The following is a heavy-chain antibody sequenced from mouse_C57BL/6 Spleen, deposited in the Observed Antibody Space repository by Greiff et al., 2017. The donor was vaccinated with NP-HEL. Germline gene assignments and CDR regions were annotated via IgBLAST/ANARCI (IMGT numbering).Heavy chain of an antibody. CDR1: GYTFTSYW. V-gene: IGHV1-61*01. CDR2: IYPSDSET. Sequence: VKLMESGAELVRPGSSVKLSCKASGYTFTSYWMDWVKQRPGQGLEWIGNIYPSDSETHYNQKFKDKATLTVDKSSSTAYMQLSSLTSEDSAVYYCAREDSSGYWASDWGQGTTLTVSS. D-gene: IGHD3-2*02. J-gene: IGHJ2*01. CDR3: AREDSSGYWASD.